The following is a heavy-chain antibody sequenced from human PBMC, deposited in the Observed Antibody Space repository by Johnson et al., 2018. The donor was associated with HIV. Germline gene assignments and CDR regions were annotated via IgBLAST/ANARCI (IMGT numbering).Heavy chain of an antibody. CDR2: ITNGGST. CDR3: ARASALDI. V-gene: IGHV3-64*07. CDR1: KFTFTTYW. Sequence: VQLVESGGGLIQPGGSLRLSCVASKFTFTTYWMHWVRQAPGKGLEYVSGITNGGSTYSADSVKGRFTISRDNSRNTLYLQMGSLRPEDMAVYYCARASALDIWGQGTMVTVSS. J-gene: IGHJ3*02.